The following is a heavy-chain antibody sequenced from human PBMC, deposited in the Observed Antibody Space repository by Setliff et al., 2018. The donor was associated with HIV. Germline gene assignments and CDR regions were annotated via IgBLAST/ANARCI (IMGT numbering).Heavy chain of an antibody. CDR2: INHSGST. D-gene: IGHD3-22*01. J-gene: IGHJ4*02. CDR3: ARHVARFDYDTGGYYVSHFDY. V-gene: IGHV4-34*01. CDR1: GGSFSGYY. Sequence: SETLSLTCAVYGGSFSGYYWSWIRQPPGKGLEWIGEINHSGSTNYNPSLKSRVTISVDTSKNQFSVRLSSVSAADTAVYFCARHVARFDYDTGGYYVSHFDYWGQGTQVTVSS.